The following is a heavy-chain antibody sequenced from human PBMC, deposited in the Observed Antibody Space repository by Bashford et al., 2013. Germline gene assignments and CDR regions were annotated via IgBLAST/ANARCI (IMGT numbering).Heavy chain of an antibody. CDR3: DKKSKGGSTAYYRDFDY. J-gene: IGHJ4*02. D-gene: IGHD1-26*01. CDR1: GFTFDDFA. V-gene: IGHV3-9*01. CDR2: ISWNSGSI. Sequence: SLRLSCAASGFTFDDFAMHWVRQAPGKGLEWVSGISWNSGSIDYADSVKGRFTISRDNPENSLYLQMNSLRAEDTAFYYCDKKSKGGSTAYYRDFDYXGPGNPWSPSPQ.